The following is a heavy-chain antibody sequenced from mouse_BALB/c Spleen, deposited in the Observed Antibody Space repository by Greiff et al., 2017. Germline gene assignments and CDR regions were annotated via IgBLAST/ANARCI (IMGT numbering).Heavy chain of an antibody. J-gene: IGHJ2*01. CDR1: GYTFTDYA. V-gene: IGHV1S137*01. D-gene: IGHD4-1*01. CDR2: ISTYYGDA. Sequence: VQLQQSGAELVRPGVSVKISCKGSGYTFTDYAMHWVKQSHAKSLEWIGVISTYYGDASYNQKFKGKATMTVDKSSSTAYMELARLTSADSAIYYCARGEDWDAYYFDYWGQGTTLTVSS. CDR3: ARGEDWDAYYFDY.